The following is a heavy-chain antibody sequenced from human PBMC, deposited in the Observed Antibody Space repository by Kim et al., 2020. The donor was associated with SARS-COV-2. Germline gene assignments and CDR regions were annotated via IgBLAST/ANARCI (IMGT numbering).Heavy chain of an antibody. J-gene: IGHJ6*02. CDR3: AKDTRVFLGYPYYSYGMDV. Sequence: KGRFTISRDNSKNTLYLQMNSLRAEDTAVYYCAKDTRVFLGYPYYSYGMDVWGQGTTVTVSS. V-gene: IGHV3-23*03. D-gene: IGHD3-16*02.